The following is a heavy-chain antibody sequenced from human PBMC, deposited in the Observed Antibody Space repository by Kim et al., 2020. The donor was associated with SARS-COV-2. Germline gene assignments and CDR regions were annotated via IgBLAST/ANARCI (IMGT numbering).Heavy chain of an antibody. Sequence: SETLSLTCTVSGGSISSYYWSWIRQPPGKGLEWIGYIYYSGSTNYNPSLKSRVTISVDTSKNQFSLKLSSVTAADTAVDYCAREYYDILTGYYPYYFDY. J-gene: IGHJ4*01. D-gene: IGHD3-9*01. V-gene: IGHV4-59*13. CDR2: IYYSGST. CDR1: GGSISSYY. CDR3: AREYYDILTGYYPYYFDY.